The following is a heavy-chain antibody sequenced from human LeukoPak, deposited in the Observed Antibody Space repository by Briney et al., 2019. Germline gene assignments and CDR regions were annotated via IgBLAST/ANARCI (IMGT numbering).Heavy chain of an antibody. Sequence: ASVKVSCKASGYTFTGYYMHWVRQAPGQGLEGMGWINPNSGGTNYAQKFQGRVTMTRDTSISTAYMELSRLRSDDTAVYYCARGPDVLRFLEWLGDYWGQGTLVTVSS. CDR2: INPNSGGT. CDR1: GYTFTGYY. J-gene: IGHJ4*02. D-gene: IGHD3-3*01. CDR3: ARGPDVLRFLEWLGDY. V-gene: IGHV1-2*02.